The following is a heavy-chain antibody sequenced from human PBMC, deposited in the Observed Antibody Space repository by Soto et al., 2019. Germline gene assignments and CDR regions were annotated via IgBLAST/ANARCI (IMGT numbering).Heavy chain of an antibody. J-gene: IGHJ4*02. D-gene: IGHD3-10*01. CDR1: GGSISSSY. CDR2: IYYSGST. CDR3: ARTPGALYFDY. V-gene: IGHV4-59*01. Sequence: NPSETLSLTCTVSGGSISSSYWSWIRQPPGKGLEWIGYIYYSGSTTYNPSLKSRVTISVDTSKNQFSLKLSSVTAADTAVYYYARTPGALYFDYWGQGTLVTVSS.